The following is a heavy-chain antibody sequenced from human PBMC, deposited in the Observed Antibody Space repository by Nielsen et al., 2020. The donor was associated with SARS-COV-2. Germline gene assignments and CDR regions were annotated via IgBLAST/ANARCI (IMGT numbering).Heavy chain of an antibody. D-gene: IGHD2-2*02. J-gene: IGHJ6*02. Sequence: GGSLRLSCAASGFTFSDFYMSWIRQAPGKGLEWLSYISSSGSTIYYADSVKGRFTISRDNAENSLYLQLNSLRAEDTAVYYCARTPLEYVVPAAIEGPYYYYYYGMDVWGQGTTVTVSS. CDR2: ISSSGSTI. V-gene: IGHV3-11*04. CDR3: ARTPLEYVVPAAIEGPYYYYYYGMDV. CDR1: GFTFSDFY.